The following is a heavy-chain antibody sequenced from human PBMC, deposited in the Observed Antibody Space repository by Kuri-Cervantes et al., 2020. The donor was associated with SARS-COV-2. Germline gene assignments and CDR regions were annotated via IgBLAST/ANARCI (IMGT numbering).Heavy chain of an antibody. CDR1: GFTFSSYS. CDR3: ARAQRGLMVALDY. CDR2: ISSSSSYI. Sequence: GESLKISCAASGFTFSSYSMNWVRQAPGKGLEWVSSISSSSSYIYYADSVKGRFTISRDNAKNSLYLQMNSLRAEDTAVYYCARAQRGLMVALDYWDQGTLVTVSS. J-gene: IGHJ4*02. V-gene: IGHV3-21*01. D-gene: IGHD5-12*01.